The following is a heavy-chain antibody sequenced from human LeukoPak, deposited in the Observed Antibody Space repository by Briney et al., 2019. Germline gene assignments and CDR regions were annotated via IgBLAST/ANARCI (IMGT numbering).Heavy chain of an antibody. CDR1: GYSISSGYY. D-gene: IGHD5-24*01. CDR3: AGEIEMATILDYYYYYMDV. Sequence: SETLSLTCTVSGYSISSGYYWGWIRQPPGEGLEWIGSIYDSGRTYYNPSLKSRVTISVDTSKNQFSLKLSSVTAADTAVYYCAGEIEMATILDYYYYYMDVWGKGTTVTVSS. V-gene: IGHV4-38-2*02. J-gene: IGHJ6*03. CDR2: IYDSGRT.